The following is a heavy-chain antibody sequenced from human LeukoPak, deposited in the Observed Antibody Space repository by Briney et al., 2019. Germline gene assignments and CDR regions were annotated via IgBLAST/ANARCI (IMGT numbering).Heavy chain of an antibody. CDR2: MNTNSANT. J-gene: IGHJ6*03. D-gene: IGHD1-26*01. Sequence: ASVKVSCKASGYTFTNYDINWVRQAPGQGLEWMGWMNTNSANTGYAQKFQGRLTITRNTSISTAYMELSSLRSEDTAVYYCARGDRLGATVVYYYYYMDVWGKGTTVTVSS. V-gene: IGHV1-8*03. CDR1: GYTFTNYD. CDR3: ARGDRLGATVVYYYYYMDV.